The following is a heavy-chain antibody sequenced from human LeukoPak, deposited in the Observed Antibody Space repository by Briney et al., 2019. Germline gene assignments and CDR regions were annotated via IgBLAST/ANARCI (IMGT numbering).Heavy chain of an antibody. J-gene: IGHJ4*02. Sequence: GESLKISCKGSGYIFTSYWIGWVRQMPGKGLEWMGIIHPGDSDTRYSPSFQGQVTISADKSISTAYLQWSSLKASDTAMYYCARQPPTRWNAPGSYDYWGQGTLVTVSS. CDR3: ARQPPTRWNAPGSYDY. D-gene: IGHD3-10*01. CDR1: GYIFTSYW. V-gene: IGHV5-51*01. CDR2: IHPGDSDT.